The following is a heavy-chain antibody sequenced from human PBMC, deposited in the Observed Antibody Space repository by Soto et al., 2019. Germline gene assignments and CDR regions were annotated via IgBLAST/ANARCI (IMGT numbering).Heavy chain of an antibody. CDR1: GGSISSGGYS. CDR3: ARGAYDSSGYSRSYYFDY. V-gene: IGHV4-30-2*01. J-gene: IGHJ4*02. CDR2: IYHSGST. Sequence: PSETLSLTCAVSGGSISSGGYSWSWIRQPPGKGLEWIGYIYHSGSTYYNPSLKSRVTISVDRSKNQFSLKLSSVTAADTAVYYCARGAYDSSGYSRSYYFDYWGQGTLVTVSS. D-gene: IGHD3-22*01.